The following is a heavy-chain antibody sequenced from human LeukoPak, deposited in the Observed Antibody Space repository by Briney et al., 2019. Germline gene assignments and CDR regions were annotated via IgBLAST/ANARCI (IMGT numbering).Heavy chain of an antibody. CDR3: ARLNAYCGGDCYSGVALDY. Sequence: ASVTVSCKASGYTFTGYYMHWVRQAPGQGLEWMGWINPNSGGTNYAQKLQGRVTMTRDTSISTAYMELSRLRSDDTAVYYCARLNAYCGGDCYSGVALDYWGQGTLVTVSS. D-gene: IGHD2-21*02. CDR2: INPNSGGT. J-gene: IGHJ4*02. CDR1: GYTFTGYY. V-gene: IGHV1-2*02.